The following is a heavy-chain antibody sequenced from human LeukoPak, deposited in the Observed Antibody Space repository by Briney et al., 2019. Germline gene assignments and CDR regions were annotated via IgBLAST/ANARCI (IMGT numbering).Heavy chain of an antibody. J-gene: IGHJ4*02. CDR2: IYTSGST. CDR1: GGPISSYY. D-gene: IGHD4-17*01. Sequence: SETLSLTCTVSGGPISSYYWSWIRQPAGKGLEWIGRIYTSGSTNYNPSLKSRVTMSVDTSKNQFSLKLSSVAAADTAVYYCARSGGSYGDYCFDYWGQGTLVTVSS. V-gene: IGHV4-4*07. CDR3: ARSGGSYGDYCFDY.